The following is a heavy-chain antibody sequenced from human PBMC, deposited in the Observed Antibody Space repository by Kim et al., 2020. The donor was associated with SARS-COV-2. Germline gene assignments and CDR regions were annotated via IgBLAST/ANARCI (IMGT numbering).Heavy chain of an antibody. V-gene: IGHV4-59*01. D-gene: IGHD2-21*02. CDR3: ARAQCLWGGDCYYAFDI. CDR2: IYYSGST. J-gene: IGHJ3*02. CDR1: GGSISSYY. Sequence: SETLSLTCTVSGGSISSYYWSWIRQPPGKGLEWIGYIYYSGSTNYNPSLKSRVTISVDTSKNQFSLKLSSVTAADTAVYYCARAQCLWGGDCYYAFDIWGQGTMVTVSS.